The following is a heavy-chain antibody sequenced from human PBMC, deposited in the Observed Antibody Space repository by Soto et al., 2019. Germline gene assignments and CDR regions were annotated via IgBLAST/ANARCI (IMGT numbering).Heavy chain of an antibody. D-gene: IGHD2-21*02. Sequence: QVQLQESGPGLVKPSGTLSLTCAVSGGSVSSSNWWSWVRQSPGKGLEWMGESYHSGSAHSNPSLKSRATISLDKSKNQFSLRLTSVTAADTAVYYCARVPGVVVSADDAFDMWGPGTRVIVSS. V-gene: IGHV4-4*02. CDR2: SYHSGSA. J-gene: IGHJ3*02. CDR1: GGSVSSSNW. CDR3: ARVPGVVVSADDAFDM.